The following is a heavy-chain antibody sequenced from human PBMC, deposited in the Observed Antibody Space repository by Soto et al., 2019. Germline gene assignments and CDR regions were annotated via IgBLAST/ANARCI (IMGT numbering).Heavy chain of an antibody. D-gene: IGHD3-3*02. CDR1: GGTFRTSA. CDR3: ARDKDRQQLGGNYYYVMDV. J-gene: IGHJ6*01. CDR2: FMPVVSTP. Sequence: QVQLVQSGAEVKKPGSSVKVSCKTSGGTFRTSAISWVRQAPGQGLEWMGGFMPVVSTPDYAQKFQGRVTITAHESTGTAYMELSSLRSEDTAVYYCARDKDRQQLGGNYYYVMDVWGQGTKVTVSS. V-gene: IGHV1-69*12.